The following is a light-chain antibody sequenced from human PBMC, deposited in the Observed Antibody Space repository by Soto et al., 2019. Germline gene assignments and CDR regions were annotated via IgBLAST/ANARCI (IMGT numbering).Light chain of an antibody. Sequence: PLTQYPSSLSSSVGDRVAITCRASEGITSYLAWYQQKPRKAPKLLIHAASTLQSGVPSRFSGRGSGTDFTLTVSSLQPEDFTIYYCPQLKTNPLTFGHGTRLEIK. V-gene: IGKV1-9*01. CDR3: PQLKTNPLT. J-gene: IGKJ5*01. CDR1: EGITSY. CDR2: AAS.